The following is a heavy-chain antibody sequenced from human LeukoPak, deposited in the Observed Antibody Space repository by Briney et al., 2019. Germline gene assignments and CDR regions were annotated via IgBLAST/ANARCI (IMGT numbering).Heavy chain of an antibody. CDR1: GGSFSGYY. J-gene: IGHJ4*02. Sequence: SETLSLTCAVYGGSFSGYYWSWTRQPPGKGLEWIGEINHSGSTNYNPSLKSRVTISVDTSKNQFSLKLSSVTAADTAVYYCARGRSSTSCGIDYWGQGTLVTVSS. V-gene: IGHV4-34*01. D-gene: IGHD2-2*01. CDR2: INHSGST. CDR3: ARGRSSTSCGIDY.